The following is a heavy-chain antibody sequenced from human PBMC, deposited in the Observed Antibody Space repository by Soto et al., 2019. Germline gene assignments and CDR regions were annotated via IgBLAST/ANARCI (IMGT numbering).Heavy chain of an antibody. D-gene: IGHD2-2*01. J-gene: IGHJ6*03. CDR1: GFTFSSYW. CDR3: ARGQYQSYYYYYYMDV. V-gene: IGHV3-7*01. CDR2: IKQDGSEK. Sequence: AGGSLRLSCAASGFTFSSYWMSWVRQAPGKGLEWVANIKQDGSEKYYVDSVKGRFTISRDNAKNSLYLQMNSLRAEDTAVYYCARGQYQSYYYYYYMDVWGKGTTVTVSS.